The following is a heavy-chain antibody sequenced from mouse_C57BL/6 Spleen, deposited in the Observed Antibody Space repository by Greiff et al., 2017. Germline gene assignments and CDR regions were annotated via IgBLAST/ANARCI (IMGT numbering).Heavy chain of an antibody. V-gene: IGHV7-3*01. J-gene: IGHJ4*01. D-gene: IGHD1-1*01. CDR3: ARCDYYGYAMDY. CDR1: GFTFTDYY. CDR2: IRNKANGYTK. Sequence: DVMLVESGGGLVQPGGSLSLSCAASGFTFTDYYMSWVRQPPGKALEWLGFIRNKANGYTKEYSASVKGRFTISRDNSQSVLYLQMNVLRAEDGATYCCARCDYYGYAMDYWGQGTSVTVSS.